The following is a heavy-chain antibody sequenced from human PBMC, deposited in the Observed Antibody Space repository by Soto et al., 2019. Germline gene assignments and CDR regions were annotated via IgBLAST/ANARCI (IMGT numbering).Heavy chain of an antibody. CDR2: ISGSGGST. CDR3: ATWHEREHAYDV. V-gene: IGHV3-23*01. Sequence: EMQLLESGGGLVQPGGSLRLSCAASGFTFSSFAMSWVRQAPGKGLDWVSAISGSGGSTYSADSVKGRFTISRDNSKTTVYLQMNGLRPDDTAVYYCATWHEREHAYDVWGQGTTVTVSS. CDR1: GFTFSSFA. D-gene: IGHD1-1*01. J-gene: IGHJ3*01.